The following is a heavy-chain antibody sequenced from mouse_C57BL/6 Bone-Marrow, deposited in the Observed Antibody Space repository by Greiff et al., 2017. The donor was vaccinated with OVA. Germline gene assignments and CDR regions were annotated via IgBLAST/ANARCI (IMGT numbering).Heavy chain of an antibody. Sequence: EVQVVESGAELVRPGASVKLSCTASGFNIKDDYMHWVKQRPEQGLEWIGWIDPENGDTEYASKFQGKATITADTSSNTAYLQLSSLTSEDTAVYYCTSYYSNYVPFDYWGQGTTLTVSS. CDR1: GFNIKDDY. J-gene: IGHJ2*01. V-gene: IGHV14-4*01. CDR3: TSYYSNYVPFDY. D-gene: IGHD2-5*01. CDR2: IDPENGDT.